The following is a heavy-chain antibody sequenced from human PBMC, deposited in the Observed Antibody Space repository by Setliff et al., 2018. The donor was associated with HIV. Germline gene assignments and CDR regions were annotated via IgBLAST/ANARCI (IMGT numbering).Heavy chain of an antibody. CDR1: GDSIKSGLNY. D-gene: IGHD2-15*01. Sequence: SETLSLTCSVSGDSIKSGLNYWTWIRQPAGRGLEWMGQVSSGGTASYNPALKSRVGISIDTSKNHFTLNLTSATAADTALYFCVRGHVVRTTRSLDHWGRGLLVTVSS. J-gene: IGHJ4*01. CDR3: VRGHVVRTTRSLDH. V-gene: IGHV4-61*09. CDR2: VSSGGTA.